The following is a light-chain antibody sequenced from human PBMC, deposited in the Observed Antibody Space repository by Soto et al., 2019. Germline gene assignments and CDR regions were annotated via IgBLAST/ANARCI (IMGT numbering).Light chain of an antibody. Sequence: EIVLTQSPGTLSLSPGERATLSCRATESVVSNYLAWYQLKPGQAPRLLIYDASSRATGIPDRFSGSGSGTDFTLTISRLEPEDFAVYYCQQYGRSPWTFGQGTKVDIK. CDR1: ESVVSNY. CDR2: DAS. J-gene: IGKJ1*01. V-gene: IGKV3-20*01. CDR3: QQYGRSPWT.